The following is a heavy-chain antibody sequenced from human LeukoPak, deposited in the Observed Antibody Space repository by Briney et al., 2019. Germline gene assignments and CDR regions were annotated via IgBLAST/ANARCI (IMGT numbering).Heavy chain of an antibody. J-gene: IGHJ4*02. V-gene: IGHV4-61*08. CDR2: IYYSGST. D-gene: IGHD6-13*01. CDR1: GGSISSGGYY. CDR3: AREEAAAGTSYFDY. Sequence: SQTLSLTCTVSGGSISSGGYYWSWIRQPPGRGLEWIGYIYYSGSTNYNPSLKSRVTISVDTSKNQFSLKLSSVTAADTAVYYCAREEAAAGTSYFDYWGQGTLVTVSS.